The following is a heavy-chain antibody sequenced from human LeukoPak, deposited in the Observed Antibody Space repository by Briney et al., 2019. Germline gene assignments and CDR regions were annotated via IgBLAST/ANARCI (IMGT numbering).Heavy chain of an antibody. Sequence: GGSLRLSCAASGFTVSSNYISWVRRAPGKGLEWVSLIYSGGTTYYADSVKGRFTISRDNSKNTLYLQMNSLRAEDTATYFCARGHNSRAGVTDCCPLDYWGQGILVTVSS. V-gene: IGHV3-66*01. CDR1: GFTVSSNY. D-gene: IGHD2-21*02. J-gene: IGHJ4*02. CDR3: ARGHNSRAGVTDCCPLDY. CDR2: IYSGGTT.